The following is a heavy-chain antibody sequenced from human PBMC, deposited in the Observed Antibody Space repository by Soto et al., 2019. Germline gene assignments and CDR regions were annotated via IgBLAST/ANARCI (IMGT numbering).Heavy chain of an antibody. D-gene: IGHD3-22*01. CDR1: GYRFSDYG. Sequence: QAQMVQSGPEVKKPGASVKVSCKTSGYRFSDYGISWVRQAPGQGLEWLGWISPYSDDTKYAQIVQGRGYMSIDRSTRTAYMDLRSLRSDDTAVYFCARGGYYDSSGSSNYHYYGMNVWGQGTTVTVSS. J-gene: IGHJ6*02. CDR3: ARGGYYDSSGSSNYHYYGMNV. V-gene: IGHV1-18*01. CDR2: ISPYSDDT.